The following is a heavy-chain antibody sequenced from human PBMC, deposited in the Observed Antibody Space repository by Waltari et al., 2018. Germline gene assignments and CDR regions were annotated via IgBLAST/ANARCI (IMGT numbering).Heavy chain of an antibody. CDR3: TRGGWKTTDYGMDV. J-gene: IGHJ6*02. CDR1: GGPISNYY. D-gene: IGHD1-1*01. Sequence: VHLQESGPGLVRPAETLSLTCTVSGGPISNYYWNWIRQPPGKGLEWIGSIYYTGSRNYSPSLKSRLTLTVDMSANQFSLSLTSVTAADTAMYYCTRGGWKTTDYGMDVWGQGTTVVVSS. CDR2: IYYTGSR. V-gene: IGHV4-59*01.